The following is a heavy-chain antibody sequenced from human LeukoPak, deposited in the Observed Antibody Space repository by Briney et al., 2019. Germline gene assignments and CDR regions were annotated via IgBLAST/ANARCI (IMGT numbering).Heavy chain of an antibody. CDR2: IWYDGSNK. CDR3: ARDGSSWSNWLDP. D-gene: IGHD6-13*01. V-gene: IGHV3-33*01. Sequence: GGSLRLSCAASGFTFSSYGMHWVRRAPGKGLEWVAVIWYDGSNKYYADSVKGRFTISRDNSKNTLYLQMNSLRAEDTAVYYCARDGSSWSNWLDPWGQGTLVTVSS. J-gene: IGHJ5*02. CDR1: GFTFSSYG.